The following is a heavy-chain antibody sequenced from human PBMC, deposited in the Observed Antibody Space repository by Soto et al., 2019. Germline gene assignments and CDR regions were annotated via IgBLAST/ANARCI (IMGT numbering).Heavy chain of an antibody. D-gene: IGHD2-15*01. J-gene: IGHJ4*02. CDR1: GYTFTSYG. V-gene: IGHV1-18*01. CDR2: ITTNNGDT. CDR3: ARGYCSGGSCYRADY. Sequence: ASVKVSCKASGYTFTSYGISWVRQAPGQRLEWMGLITTNNGDTHYAPKVHGRVTMTTDTSTSTAYMELSSLRSEDTAVYYCARGYCSGGSCYRADYWGQGTLVTVSS.